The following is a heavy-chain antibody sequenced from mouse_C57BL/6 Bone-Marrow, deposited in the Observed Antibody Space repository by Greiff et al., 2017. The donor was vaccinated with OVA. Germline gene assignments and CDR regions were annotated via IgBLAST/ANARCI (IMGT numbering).Heavy chain of an antibody. Sequence: QVQLQQSGPELVKPGASVKISCKASGYAFSSSWMNWVKQRPGKGLEWIGRIYPGDGDTNYNGKFKGKATLTADKSSSTAYMQLISLTSEDSAVYFCARTLDYGWFAYWGQGTLVTVSA. CDR3: ARTLDYGWFAY. CDR1: GYAFSSSW. D-gene: IGHD2-4*01. V-gene: IGHV1-82*01. J-gene: IGHJ3*01. CDR2: IYPGDGDT.